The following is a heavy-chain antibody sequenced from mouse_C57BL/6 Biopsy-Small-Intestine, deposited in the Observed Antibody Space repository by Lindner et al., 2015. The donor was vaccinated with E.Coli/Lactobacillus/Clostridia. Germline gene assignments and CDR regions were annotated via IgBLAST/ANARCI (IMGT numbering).Heavy chain of an antibody. V-gene: IGHV1-19*01. D-gene: IGHD2-12*01. CDR2: IYPNSGGW. Sequence: SVKVSCKASGYTFINYYVHWVRQAPGQGLEWLGVIYPNSGGWIYAQKVQGRITMTRDTSTDTVYMELNNLSSGDTAVYYCSRTGRQQFGRHYFDYWGQGTLVTVSA. CDR3: SRTGRQQFGRHYFDY. CDR1: GYTFINYY. J-gene: IGHJ2*01.